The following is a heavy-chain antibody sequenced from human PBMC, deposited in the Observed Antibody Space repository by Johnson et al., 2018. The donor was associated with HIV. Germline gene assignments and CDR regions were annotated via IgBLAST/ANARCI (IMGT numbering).Heavy chain of an antibody. CDR2: INWNGGST. CDR3: ARKKTAARGAFDI. D-gene: IGHD3-10*01. J-gene: IGHJ3*02. CDR1: GFTFDDYG. Sequence: VQLVESGGGVVRPGGSLRLSCKASGFTFDDYGMSWVRQAPGKGLEWVSSINWNGGSTGYADSVKGRFTVSRDNAKNSLYLQMGSLRGEDMAVYYCARKKTAARGAFDIWGQGTMVTVSS. V-gene: IGHV3-20*04.